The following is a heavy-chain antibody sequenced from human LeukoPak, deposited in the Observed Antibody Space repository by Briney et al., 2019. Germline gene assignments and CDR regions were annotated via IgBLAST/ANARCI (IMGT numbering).Heavy chain of an antibody. J-gene: IGHJ4*02. CDR2: ISDDGTRK. D-gene: IGHD6-19*01. CDR1: GFTFSSYG. V-gene: IGHV3-30*18. CDR3: AKGTLYSSGWYRIPTDY. Sequence: GGSLRLSCAASGFTFSSYGIHWVRLAPGKGLEWVAVISDDGTRKYYADSVQGRFTISRDNSRNTLYLQMNSLRAEDTAIYYCAKGTLYSSGWYRIPTDYWGQGTLVTVSS.